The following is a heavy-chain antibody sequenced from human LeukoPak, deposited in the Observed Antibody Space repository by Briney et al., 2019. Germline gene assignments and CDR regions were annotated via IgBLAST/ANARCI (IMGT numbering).Heavy chain of an antibody. CDR1: GFNFGDYW. D-gene: IGHD4-23*01. J-gene: IGHJ4*02. V-gene: IGHV3-7*04. CDR2: IKEDGSER. Sequence: PGGSLRLSCAGSGFNFGDYWMTWVRQAPGKGLQWVGNIKEDGSERYYVDSVEGRFNISRDNAKNSVYLQMDSLRVEDTGVYFCSRASGNKPLRYWGQGTRVTVSS. CDR3: SRASGNKPLRY.